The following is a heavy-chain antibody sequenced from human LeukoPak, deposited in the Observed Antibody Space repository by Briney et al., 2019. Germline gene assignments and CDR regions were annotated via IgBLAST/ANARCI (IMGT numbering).Heavy chain of an antibody. Sequence: SVKVSCKASGGTFSSYAISWVRQAPGQGLEWMGRIIPIFGTANYAQKFQGRVTITTNESTSTAYMELSSLRSEDTAGYYCATVQYQLPPATWPSIYWGQGTLVTVSS. CDR2: IIPIFGTA. V-gene: IGHV1-69*05. CDR3: ATVQYQLPPATWPSIY. CDR1: GGTFSSYA. D-gene: IGHD2-2*01. J-gene: IGHJ4*02.